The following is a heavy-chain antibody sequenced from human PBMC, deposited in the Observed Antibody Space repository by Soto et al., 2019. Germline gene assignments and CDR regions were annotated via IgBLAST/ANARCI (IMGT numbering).Heavy chain of an antibody. CDR3: ARXLKNYDFWSGSHPWFDP. Sequence: ASETLSLTCTVSGGSISSSSYYWGWIRQPPGKGLEWIGSIYYSGSTYYNPSLKSRVTISVDASKNQFSLKLSSVTAADTAVYYCARXLKNYDFWSGSHPWFDPWGQGTLVTVSS. D-gene: IGHD3-3*01. J-gene: IGHJ5*02. CDR1: GGSISSSSYY. CDR2: IYYSGST. V-gene: IGHV4-39*01.